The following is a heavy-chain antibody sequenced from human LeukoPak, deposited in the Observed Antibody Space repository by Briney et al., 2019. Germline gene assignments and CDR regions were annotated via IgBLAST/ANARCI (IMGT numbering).Heavy chain of an antibody. V-gene: IGHV3-30*18. D-gene: IGHD3-22*01. CDR2: ISYDGSNK. CDR3: AKDRSYYDSSGYYFDY. Sequence: GRSLRLSCAASGFTFSSYWMHWVRQAPGKGLEWVAVISYDGSNKYYADSVKGRFTISRDNSKNTLYLQMNSLRAEDTAVYYCAKDRSYYDSSGYYFDYWGQGTLVTVSS. CDR1: GFTFSSYW. J-gene: IGHJ4*02.